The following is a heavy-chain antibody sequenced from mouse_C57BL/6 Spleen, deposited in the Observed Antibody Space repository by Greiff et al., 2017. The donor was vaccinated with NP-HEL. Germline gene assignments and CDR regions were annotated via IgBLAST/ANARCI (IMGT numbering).Heavy chain of an antibody. J-gene: IGHJ2*01. D-gene: IGHD2-1*01. CDR3: ARGALFGNYLYCFDY. CDR2: INPNNGGT. CDR1: GYTFTDYN. V-gene: IGHV1-22*01. Sequence: EVQLQQSGPELVKPGASVKMSCKASGYTFTDYNMHWVKQSHGKSLEWIGYINPNNGGTSYNQKFKGKATLTVNKSSSTAYMELRSLTSEDSAVYYCARGALFGNYLYCFDYWGQGTTLTVSS.